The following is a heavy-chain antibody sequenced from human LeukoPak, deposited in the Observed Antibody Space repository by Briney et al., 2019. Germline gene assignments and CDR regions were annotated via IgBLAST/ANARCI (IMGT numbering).Heavy chain of an antibody. J-gene: IGHJ3*02. Sequence: GGSLRLSCAASGFTLSSYAMHCVPQGPGKGVEYVSAISSNGGSTYYANSVKGRFTISRDNSKNTLYLQMGSLRAEDMAVYYCARDNVAVAAAFDIWGQGTMVTVSS. CDR2: ISSNGGST. CDR1: GFTLSSYA. V-gene: IGHV3-64*01. CDR3: ARDNVAVAAAFDI. D-gene: IGHD6-19*01.